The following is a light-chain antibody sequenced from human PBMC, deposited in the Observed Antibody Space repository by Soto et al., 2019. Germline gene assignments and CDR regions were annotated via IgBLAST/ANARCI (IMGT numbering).Light chain of an antibody. CDR3: QAWDSSTPVV. J-gene: IGLJ2*01. CDR1: KLGDKY. CDR2: QES. V-gene: IGLV3-1*01. Sequence: SYELTQPPSVSVSPGQTASITCSGEKLGDKYACWYQQKPGQSPVLVIYQESKRPSGIPERFDGSKSGNTATLTISGTQAMYDADYSCQAWDSSTPVVFGGGTKLTVL.